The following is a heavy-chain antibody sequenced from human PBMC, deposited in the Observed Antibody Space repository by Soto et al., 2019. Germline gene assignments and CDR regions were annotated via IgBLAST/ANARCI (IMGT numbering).Heavy chain of an antibody. CDR1: GFSFSTYA. Sequence: EVQLLESVGNLVQPGGSLRLSCAASGFSFSTYALTWVRQVPGKGLEWVSGISASGATTYYADSVKGRFTISRDNSKNTVFLHMTSLRAEDTALYYCAKWTDTVVEAALAGGAFDIWGQGTTVTVSS. D-gene: IGHD2-2*01. V-gene: IGHV3-23*01. CDR2: ISASGATT. J-gene: IGHJ3*02. CDR3: AKWTDTVVEAALAGGAFDI.